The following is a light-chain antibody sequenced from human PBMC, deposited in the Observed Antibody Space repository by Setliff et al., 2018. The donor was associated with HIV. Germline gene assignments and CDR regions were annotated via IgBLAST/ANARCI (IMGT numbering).Light chain of an antibody. CDR3: CSHAGTSFV. Sequence: QSVLTQPRSVSGPPGQSVTISCTGSGSDVGDYSYVSWYQQHPGKAPKVIIYDVDKRPSGVPERFSASRSGTTASLTISGLQADDEADYYCCSHAGTSFVFGIGTKVTVL. J-gene: IGLJ1*01. CDR1: GSDVGDYSY. CDR2: DVD. V-gene: IGLV2-11*01.